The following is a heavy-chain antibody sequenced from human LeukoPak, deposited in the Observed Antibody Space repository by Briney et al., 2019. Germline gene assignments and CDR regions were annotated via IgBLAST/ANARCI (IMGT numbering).Heavy chain of an antibody. J-gene: IGHJ5*02. CDR2: IKQDGSEK. V-gene: IGHV3-7*01. Sequence: GXXLRLSCAASGFTFSSFWMSWVRQAPGKGLEWLANIKQDGSEKYYVDSVKGRFTISRDNAKNSLYLQMNSLRAEDTAVYYCARDPRVFDPWGQGTLVTVSS. CDR1: GFTFSSFW. CDR3: ARDPRVFDP.